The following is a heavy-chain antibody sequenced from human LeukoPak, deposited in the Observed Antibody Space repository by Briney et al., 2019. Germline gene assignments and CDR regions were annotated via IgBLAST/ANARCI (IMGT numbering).Heavy chain of an antibody. Sequence: GSLXLSCAASGFTFSSYSMNWVRQAPGKGLEWVSYISSSSSTIYYADSVKGRFTISRDNAKNSLYLQMNSLRAEDTAVYYCARDSYGSGSYYRIDYWGQGTLVTVSS. CDR1: GFTFSSYS. CDR3: ARDSYGSGSYYRIDY. J-gene: IGHJ4*02. CDR2: ISSSSSTI. V-gene: IGHV3-48*04. D-gene: IGHD3-10*01.